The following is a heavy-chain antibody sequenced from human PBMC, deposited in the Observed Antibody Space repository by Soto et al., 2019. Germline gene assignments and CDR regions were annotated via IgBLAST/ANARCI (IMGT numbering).Heavy chain of an antibody. CDR3: AKDRGIAVAGTGAFDI. J-gene: IGHJ3*02. CDR2: ISYDGSNK. D-gene: IGHD6-19*01. Sequence: QVQLVESGGGVVQPGRSLRLSCAASGFTFSSYGMHWVRQAPGKGLEWVAVISYDGSNKYYADSVKGRFTISRDNSKNXLYLQMNSLRAEDAAVYYCAKDRGIAVAGTGAFDIWGQGTMVTVSS. CDR1: GFTFSSYG. V-gene: IGHV3-30*18.